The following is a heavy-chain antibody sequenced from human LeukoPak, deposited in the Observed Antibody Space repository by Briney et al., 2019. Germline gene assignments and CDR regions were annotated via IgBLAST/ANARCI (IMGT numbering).Heavy chain of an antibody. CDR1: GGSFSGYY. CDR3: ARGRRPYYYYGMDV. CDR2: INHSGST. J-gene: IGHJ6*02. Sequence: SETLSLTCAVYGGSFSGYYWSWIRQPPGKGLEWIGEINHSGSTNYNPSLKSRVTISVDTSENQFSLKLSSVTAADTAVYYCARGRRPYYYYGMDVWGQGTTVTVSS. V-gene: IGHV4-34*01.